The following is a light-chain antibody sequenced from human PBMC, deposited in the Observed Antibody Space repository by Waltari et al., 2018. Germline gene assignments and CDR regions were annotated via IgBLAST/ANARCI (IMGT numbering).Light chain of an antibody. CDR1: NSDVGGYDY. V-gene: IGLV2-11*01. J-gene: IGLJ2*01. CDR2: DVT. Sequence: QSALTQPRSVSGSPGQSVTISCTGTNSDVGGYDYVSWYQQYPGKAPQLLIFDVTKRPSGVPARVSGSKSGNTASLVISGLQSEDEADYYCAAWDDSLNGVVFGGGTKVTVL. CDR3: AAWDDSLNGVV.